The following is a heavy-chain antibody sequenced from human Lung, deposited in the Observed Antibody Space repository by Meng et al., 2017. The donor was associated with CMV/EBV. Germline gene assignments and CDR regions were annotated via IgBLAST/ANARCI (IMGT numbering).Heavy chain of an antibody. CDR1: GGSFSGYY. V-gene: IGHV4-34*01. CDR2: INHSGST. Sequence: QVQLQQWGAGLLKPSXXPSLNCAVYGGSFSGYYWGWIRQPPGKGLEWIGEINHSGSTNYNPSLKSRVTISVDTSKNQFSLKLSSVTAADTAVYYCARERGAGSTQRGWFDPWGQGSLGTVSS. D-gene: IGHD3-10*01. J-gene: IGHJ5*02. CDR3: ARERGAGSTQRGWFDP.